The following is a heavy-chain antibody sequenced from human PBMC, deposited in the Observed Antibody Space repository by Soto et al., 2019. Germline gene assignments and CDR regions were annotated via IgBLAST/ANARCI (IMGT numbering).Heavy chain of an antibody. CDR1: GYTFTDCG. J-gene: IGHJ4*02. CDR3: ARDDFGDYSHFDC. CDR2: ISAANGIT. D-gene: IGHD4-17*01. Sequence: ASVKVSCKASGYTFTDCGLHWVRQAPGQGLEWMGWISAANGITKFSQKFQDRVTLTRDTSASTAYMELSSLRPEDTAVYYCARDDFGDYSHFDCCGQGTLVTVSS. V-gene: IGHV1-3*01.